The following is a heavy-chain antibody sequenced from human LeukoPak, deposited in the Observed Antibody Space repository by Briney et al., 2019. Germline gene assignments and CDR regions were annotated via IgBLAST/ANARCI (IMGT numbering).Heavy chain of an antibody. V-gene: IGHV3-48*04. J-gene: IGHJ3*02. CDR3: ARVDYYDSSGSGTDAFDI. Sequence: GGSLRLSCAASRFTFSSYSMNWVRQAPGKGLEWVSYISSSGSTIYYADSVKGRFTISRDNAKNSLYLQMNSLRAEDTAVYYCARVDYYDSSGSGTDAFDIWGQGTMVTVSS. D-gene: IGHD3-22*01. CDR1: RFTFSSYS. CDR2: ISSSGSTI.